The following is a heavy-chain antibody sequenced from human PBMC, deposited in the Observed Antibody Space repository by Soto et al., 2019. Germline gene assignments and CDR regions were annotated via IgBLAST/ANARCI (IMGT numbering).Heavy chain of an antibody. V-gene: IGHV3-15*01. CDR1: GFSFSNAW. CDR2: IKTRTDGGTT. Sequence: GGSLRLSCAASGFSFSNAWMSCVRQAPGKGLEWVGRIKTRTDGGTTDYATPVKGRFTISRDDSKNTLFLQMNSLKTEDTAVYYCTTGTAVAIYNFDYWGQGTLVTVSS. CDR3: TTGTAVAIYNFDY. D-gene: IGHD5-18*01. J-gene: IGHJ4*02.